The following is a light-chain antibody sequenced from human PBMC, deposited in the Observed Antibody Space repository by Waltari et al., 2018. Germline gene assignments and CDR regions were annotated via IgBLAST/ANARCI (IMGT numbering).Light chain of an antibody. Sequence: DIQMTQSPSSLSASVGDRVTITCRASQDISNKLHWYQQKPGKAPDLLIFAVFTLQSGFPSRFSGSGAGTEFTLTISSLQHEDSATYCCQQSYTMPMYTFGQGTKLEIK. J-gene: IGKJ2*01. CDR1: QDISNK. V-gene: IGKV1-39*01. CDR3: QQSYTMPMYT. CDR2: AVF.